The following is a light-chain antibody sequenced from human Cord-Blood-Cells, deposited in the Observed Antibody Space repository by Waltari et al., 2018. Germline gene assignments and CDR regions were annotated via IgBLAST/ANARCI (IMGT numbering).Light chain of an antibody. CDR1: QGIRND. Sequence: AIKMTQSPSSLSASVGDRVNITCRASQGIRNDLGWYQQKPGKAPKLLIYAASSLQSGVPSRFSGSGSGTDFTLTISSLQPEDFATYYCLQDYNYPWTFGQGTKVEIK. J-gene: IGKJ1*01. V-gene: IGKV1-6*01. CDR3: LQDYNYPWT. CDR2: AAS.